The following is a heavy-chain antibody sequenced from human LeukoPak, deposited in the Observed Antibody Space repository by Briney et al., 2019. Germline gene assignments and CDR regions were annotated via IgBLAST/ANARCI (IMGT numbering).Heavy chain of an antibody. Sequence: SETLSLTCTVYGGSISSYYWSWIRQPPGKGLEWIGYIYYSGSTNYNPSLKSRVTISVDTSKNQFSLKLSSVTAADTAVYYCARSYGSGNIFTYYYGMDVWGQGTTVTVSS. CDR3: ARSYGSGNIFTYYYGMDV. V-gene: IGHV4-59*01. CDR1: GGSISSYY. D-gene: IGHD3-10*01. J-gene: IGHJ6*02. CDR2: IYYSGST.